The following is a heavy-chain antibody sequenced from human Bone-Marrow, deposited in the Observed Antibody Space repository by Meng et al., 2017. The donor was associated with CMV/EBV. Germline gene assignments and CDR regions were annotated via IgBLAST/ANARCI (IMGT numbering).Heavy chain of an antibody. D-gene: IGHD1-1*01. V-gene: IGHV1-69*10. CDR3: ARAGPEGDWNDDYYYYGMDV. J-gene: IGHJ6*02. CDR2: IIPILGIA. CDR1: GGTFSSYA. Sequence: SVKVSCKASGGTFSSYAISWVRQAPGQGLEWMGGIIPILGIANYAQKFQGRVTITADKSTSTAYMELSSLRPEDTAVYYCARAGPEGDWNDDYYYYGMDVWGQGTTVTVSS.